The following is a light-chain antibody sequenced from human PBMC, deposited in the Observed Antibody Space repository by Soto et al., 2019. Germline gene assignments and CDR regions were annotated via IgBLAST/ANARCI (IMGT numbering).Light chain of an antibody. J-gene: IGLJ2*01. Sequence: QSVLTQPPSVSGAPGQRVTISCTGSSSNIGAGYGVHWYQKLPGTAPKLLIYSNTNRPSGVADRFSGSKSGTSASLAITGLQTEDEADYYCQSYDNSLRGSVFGGGTKLTVL. CDR2: SNT. V-gene: IGLV1-40*01. CDR3: QSYDNSLRGSV. CDR1: SSNIGAGYG.